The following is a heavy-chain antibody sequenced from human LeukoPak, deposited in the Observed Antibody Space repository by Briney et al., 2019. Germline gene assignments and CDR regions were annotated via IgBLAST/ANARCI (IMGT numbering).Heavy chain of an antibody. V-gene: IGHV4-61*02. J-gene: IGHJ4*02. D-gene: IGHD1-14*01. CDR3: ARAPLPDDY. CDR1: GGSISSGNYY. CDR2: IDNSGIT. Sequence: PSQTLSLTCTVAGGSISSGNYYWSWIRQPAGKGLEDSGRIDNSGITNYHPSLKSRITKSVGRSSNQLSLKLSSVPAADTAVYYCARAPLPDDYWGQGTLVTVSS.